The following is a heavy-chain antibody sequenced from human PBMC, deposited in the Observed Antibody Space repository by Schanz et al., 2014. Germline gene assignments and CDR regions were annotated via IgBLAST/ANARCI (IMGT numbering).Heavy chain of an antibody. V-gene: IGHV1-46*03. J-gene: IGHJ4*02. Sequence: QVQLVQSGAEVKQPGASVKVSCKASGYTFTTYYIHWVRQAPGQGLEWMGKINPSVGNTNYAQKFRGRVTMTRDTSTSTVYMELSSLRAEDTAVYYCARDGEAAAGCDYWGQGTLVTVSS. D-gene: IGHD6-13*01. CDR3: ARDGEAAAGCDY. CDR2: INPSVGNT. CDR1: GYTFTTYY.